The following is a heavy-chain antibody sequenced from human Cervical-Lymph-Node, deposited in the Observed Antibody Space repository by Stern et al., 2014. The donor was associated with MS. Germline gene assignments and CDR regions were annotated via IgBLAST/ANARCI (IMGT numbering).Heavy chain of an antibody. CDR3: ARVATLTTFDY. CDR2: INPSGGGT. J-gene: IGHJ4*02. D-gene: IGHD4-11*01. V-gene: IGHV1-46*01. CDR1: GYTFSSFY. Sequence: VQLEESGAEVKKPGASVKVSCKASGYTFSSFYIFWVRQAPGQGLEWMGLINPSGGGTTYAQKFQGRVTMTRDTSTSTVYMELSSLTSEDTAVYYCARVATLTTFDYWGQGTLVTVSS.